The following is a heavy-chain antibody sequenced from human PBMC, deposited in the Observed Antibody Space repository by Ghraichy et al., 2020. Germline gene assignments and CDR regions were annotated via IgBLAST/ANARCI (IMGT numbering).Heavy chain of an antibody. CDR1: GGSISNYY. J-gene: IGHJ5*02. CDR2: IYNSGST. V-gene: IGHV4-59*08. CDR3: ARSIMAAAATDNCFDP. D-gene: IGHD2-15*01. Sequence: SETLSPTCTVSGGSISNYYWSWIRQPPGKGLEWIGHIYNSGSTNYNPSLKSRVTISVDTPKNQFSLKLSSVTAADTAVYYCARSIMAAAATDNCFDPWGQGTLVTVSS.